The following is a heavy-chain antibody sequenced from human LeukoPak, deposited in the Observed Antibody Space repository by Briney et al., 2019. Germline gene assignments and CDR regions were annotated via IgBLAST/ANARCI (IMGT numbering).Heavy chain of an antibody. V-gene: IGHV4-31*03. Sequence: SETLSLTCTVSGGSISSGGYYWSWIRQHPGKGLEWIGYIYYSGSTNYNPSLKSRVTISVDTSKNQFSLKLSSVTAADTAVYYCARGSRGRPWWFDPWGPGTLVTVSS. CDR1: GGSISSGGYY. J-gene: IGHJ5*02. D-gene: IGHD6-6*01. CDR3: ARGSRGRPWWFDP. CDR2: IYYSGST.